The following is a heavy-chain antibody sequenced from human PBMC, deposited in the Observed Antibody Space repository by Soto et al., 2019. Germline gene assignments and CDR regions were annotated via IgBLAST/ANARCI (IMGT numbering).Heavy chain of an antibody. D-gene: IGHD6-19*01. CDR3: ARGPGSGEQWLLSDYGRDV. CDR2: IIPIFGTA. V-gene: IGHV1-69*01. Sequence: QVQLVQSGAEVKKPGSSVKVSCKASGGTFSSYAISWVRQAPGQGLEWMGGIIPIFGTANYAQKLQGRVTTTAAESTCTAYMQRTSLESADTAVYYCARGPGSGEQWLLSDYGRDVRGQGSTVTLSS. J-gene: IGHJ6*02. CDR1: GGTFSSYA.